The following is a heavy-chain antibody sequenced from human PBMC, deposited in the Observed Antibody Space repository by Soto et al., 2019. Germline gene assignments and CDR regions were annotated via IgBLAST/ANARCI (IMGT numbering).Heavy chain of an antibody. CDR3: VRGGGGGLFEH. D-gene: IGHD2-21*01. CDR2: ISPKSTLR. V-gene: IGHV3-11*06. Sequence: QVHLVESGGGLVKPGGSLRLSCATSGFPFNDYYMTWIRQAPGKGLEWLSHISPKSTLRNDADSVKGRFTISRDNTESSLFLQMNSLGVDDTAVYSCVRGGGGGLFEHWGQGVLVTVSS. J-gene: IGHJ4*02. CDR1: GFPFNDYY.